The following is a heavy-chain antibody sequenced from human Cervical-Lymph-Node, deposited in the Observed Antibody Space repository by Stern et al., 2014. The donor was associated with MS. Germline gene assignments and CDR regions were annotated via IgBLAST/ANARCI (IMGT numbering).Heavy chain of an antibody. CDR2: ISSSGSAI. CDR3: ARDRLSTAFDH. CDR1: GFSFSIYS. J-gene: IGHJ4*02. V-gene: IGHV3-48*01. Sequence: EVQLVESGGGLVQPGGSLRLSCAASGFSFSIYSMNWVRQAPGKGLEWISFISSSGSAIYYADSVLGRFTISRDNAKNSLYLQLDSLTAADTAVYYCARDRLSTAFDHWGQGTLVTVSS. D-gene: IGHD5/OR15-5a*01.